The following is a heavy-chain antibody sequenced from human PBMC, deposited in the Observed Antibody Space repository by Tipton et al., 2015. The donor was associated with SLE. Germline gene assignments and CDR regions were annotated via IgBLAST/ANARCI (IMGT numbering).Heavy chain of an antibody. V-gene: IGHV4-61*02. D-gene: IGHD4-23*01. CDR2: IYSRGST. J-gene: IGHJ6*03. Sequence: TLSLTCTVSGGSISSGSYYWIWIRQPAGKGLEWIGRIYSRGSTNYNPSLKSRVTISVDTSKNQFSLKLSSVTAADTAVYYCARESGKAMYYYYYYMDVWGKGTTVTISS. CDR1: GGSISSGSYY. CDR3: ARESGKAMYYYYYYMDV.